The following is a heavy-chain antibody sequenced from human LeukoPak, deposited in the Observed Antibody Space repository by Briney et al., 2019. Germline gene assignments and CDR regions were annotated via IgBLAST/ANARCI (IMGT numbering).Heavy chain of an antibody. Sequence: PSETLSLTCTVSGGSISSGSYYWSWIRQPAGKGLEWIGRIYTSGSTNYNPSLKSRVTMSVDTSKNQFSLKLSSVTAADTAVYYCARDRYYYGSGSYPLDYWGQGTLVTVSS. D-gene: IGHD3-10*01. CDR2: IYTSGST. CDR3: ARDRYYYGSGSYPLDY. CDR1: GGSISSGSYY. V-gene: IGHV4-61*02. J-gene: IGHJ4*02.